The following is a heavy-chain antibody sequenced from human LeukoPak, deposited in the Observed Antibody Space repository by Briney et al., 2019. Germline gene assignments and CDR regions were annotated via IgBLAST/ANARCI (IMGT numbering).Heavy chain of an antibody. J-gene: IGHJ4*02. CDR1: GYSFSHYW. Sequence: GGSLKISCTGSGYSFSHYWIGWVRQMPGKGLEWMGIIYPDDSDTTYSPSFQGHVTISADKSISTTYLQWDSLKASDTGMYYCGRQAVRSSSGWKFGYWGQGTLVTVSS. CDR3: GRQAVRSSSGWKFGY. CDR2: IYPDDSDT. V-gene: IGHV5-51*01. D-gene: IGHD6-19*01.